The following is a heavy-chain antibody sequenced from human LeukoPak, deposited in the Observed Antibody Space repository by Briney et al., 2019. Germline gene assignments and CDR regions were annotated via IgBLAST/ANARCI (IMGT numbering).Heavy chain of an antibody. CDR1: GFTFSSYA. J-gene: IGHJ3*02. V-gene: IGHV3-23*01. CDR2: ISGSGGST. CDR3: AKDDAPTYYYERHAFDI. D-gene: IGHD3-22*01. Sequence: PGGSLRLSCAASGFTFSSYAMSWVRQAPGKGLEWVSAISGSGGSTYYADSVKGRFTISRDNSKNTLYLQMNSLRAEDTAVYYCAKDDAPTYYYERHAFDIWGQGTMVTVSS.